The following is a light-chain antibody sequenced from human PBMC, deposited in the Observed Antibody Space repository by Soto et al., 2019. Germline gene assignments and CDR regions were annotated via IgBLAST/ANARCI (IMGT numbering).Light chain of an antibody. J-gene: IGKJ5*01. Sequence: EIVMTQSPATLSVSPGERATLSCRASQSVSSNLAWYQQKPGQAPRLLIYGASTRATGIPARFSGSGSGTEFTLTISSLEPEDFAIYYCQQRSNLPPTFGQGTRLEI. CDR1: QSVSSN. CDR3: QQRSNLPPT. V-gene: IGKV3-15*01. CDR2: GAS.